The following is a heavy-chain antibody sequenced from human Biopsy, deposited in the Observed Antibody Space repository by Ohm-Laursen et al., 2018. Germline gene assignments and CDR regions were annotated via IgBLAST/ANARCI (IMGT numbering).Heavy chain of an antibody. V-gene: IGHV1-18*01. J-gene: IGHJ4*02. CDR3: ARDRPSFPPYAVF. D-gene: IGHD2-2*01. CDR2: SSGYNGKT. Sequence: ASVKVSCKASGYTFTSYAISWVRQAPGQGLEWMGWSSGYNGKTNYAQKFQGRLIMTTDTSTSTAYMDLRSLRSDDTAVYYCARDRPSFPPYAVFWGQGSLVTVSS. CDR1: GYTFTSYA.